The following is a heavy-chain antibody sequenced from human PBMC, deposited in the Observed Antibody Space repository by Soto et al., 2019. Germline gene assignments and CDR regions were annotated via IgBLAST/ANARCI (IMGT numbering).Heavy chain of an antibody. CDR1: GGSTSSSNW. CDR2: IYHSGST. V-gene: IGHV4-4*02. J-gene: IGHJ4*02. CDR3: AGSPRLDYGDYVGYFDY. D-gene: IGHD4-17*01. Sequence: PSETLSLTCAVSGGSTSSSNWWSWVRQPPGKGLEWIGEIYHSGSTNYNPSLKSRVTISVDKSKNQFSLKLSSVTAADTAVYYCAGSPRLDYGDYVGYFDYWGQGTLVTVSS.